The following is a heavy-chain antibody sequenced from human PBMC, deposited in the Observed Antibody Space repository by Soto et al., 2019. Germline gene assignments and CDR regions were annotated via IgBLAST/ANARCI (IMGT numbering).Heavy chain of an antibody. Sequence: SVKVSCKASGGTFSTNTISWVRQAPVQGLEWMGGIMPIFGSANYAEKFQGRVTITADEYTRPVYMELSRLRSEDTAVYYFASQFDSDTSGYYYAYCGQRTRVTVSS. J-gene: IGHJ4*02. CDR3: ASQFDSDTSGYYYAY. D-gene: IGHD3-22*01. CDR1: GGTFSTNT. CDR2: IMPIFGSA. V-gene: IGHV1-69*13.